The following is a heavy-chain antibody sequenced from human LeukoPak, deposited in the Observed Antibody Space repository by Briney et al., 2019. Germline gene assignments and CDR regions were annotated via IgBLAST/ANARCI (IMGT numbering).Heavy chain of an antibody. V-gene: IGHV4-34*01. CDR3: AREVGLRADY. Sequence: SETLSLTCAVFGGSFSGYYWSWIRQSPEKGLEWIGEMSHTGATNYNPSLKSRVTVSVDTSKKQFSLNLRSVTAADTAVYYCAREVGLRADYWGQGTLVTVSS. D-gene: IGHD4-17*01. CDR1: GGSFSGYY. J-gene: IGHJ4*02. CDR2: MSHTGAT.